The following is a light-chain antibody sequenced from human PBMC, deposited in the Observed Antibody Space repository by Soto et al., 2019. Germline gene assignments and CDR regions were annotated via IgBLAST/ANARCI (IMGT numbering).Light chain of an antibody. CDR1: RREFGSYSL. Sequence: QPASLSWASGQANTISCTGARREFGSYSLVSWYQQHPGKAPKLMIYEVSKRPSGVSNRFSGSKSGNTASLTISGLQAEDEADYYCCSYAGSSSYSVFGTGTKVTVL. CDR3: CSYAGSSSYSV. J-gene: IGLJ1*01. V-gene: IGLV2-23*02. CDR2: EVS.